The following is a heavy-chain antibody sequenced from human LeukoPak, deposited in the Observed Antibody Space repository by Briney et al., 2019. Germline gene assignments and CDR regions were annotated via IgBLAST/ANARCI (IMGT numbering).Heavy chain of an antibody. D-gene: IGHD5-18*01. CDR2: IYYSGST. J-gene: IGHJ4*02. CDR3: ASSHVVDTTTLGY. CDR1: GGSISSYY. Sequence: PSETLSLTCTVSGGSISSYYWSWIRQPPGKGLEWIGYIYYSGSTNYNPSLKSRVTISVDTSKNQFSLKLSSVTAADTAVYYCASSHVVDTTTLGYWGQGTLATVSS. V-gene: IGHV4-59*01.